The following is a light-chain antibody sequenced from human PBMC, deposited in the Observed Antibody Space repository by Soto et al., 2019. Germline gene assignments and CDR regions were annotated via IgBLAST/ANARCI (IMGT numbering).Light chain of an antibody. Sequence: EIVLTQSPGTLSLSPGERATLSCRASQSVSSSYLAWYQQKPGQAPRLLIYGASSRATGIPDRFSGSGSGTDFTLTISRLEPEDFAVYYCQRYGSWTFGRGTKVDIK. CDR2: GAS. CDR3: QRYGSWT. V-gene: IGKV3-20*01. CDR1: QSVSSSY. J-gene: IGKJ1*01.